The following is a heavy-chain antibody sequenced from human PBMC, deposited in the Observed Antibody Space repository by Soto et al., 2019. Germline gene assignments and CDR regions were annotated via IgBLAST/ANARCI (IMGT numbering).Heavy chain of an antibody. J-gene: IGHJ6*02. CDR1: GGTFSSYA. Sequence: GASVKVSCKTSGGTFSSYAISWVRQAPGQGLEWMGGIVPLFRTTNYAQKFQGRVTITADKSISTAYLQWSSLKASDTAMYYCARRVSHPYYYYGMDVWGQGTTVTVSS. CDR3: ARRVSHPYYYYGMDV. V-gene: IGHV1-69*06. D-gene: IGHD6-13*01. CDR2: IVPLFRTT.